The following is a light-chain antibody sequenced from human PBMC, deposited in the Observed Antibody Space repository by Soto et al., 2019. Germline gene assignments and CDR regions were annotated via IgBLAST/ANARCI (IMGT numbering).Light chain of an antibody. CDR1: QSISSY. CDR2: DAS. J-gene: IGKJ3*01. V-gene: IGKV3-11*01. Sequence: EVVLTQSPATLSLSPGERATLSCSASQSISSYLAWFQQKPGQAPRLLIYDASNRATGIPARFSGSGSGTDFTLTFGSVEVEDCAVYDCQRRTSWPPRASVGPGTTVDIK. CDR3: QRRTSWPPRAS.